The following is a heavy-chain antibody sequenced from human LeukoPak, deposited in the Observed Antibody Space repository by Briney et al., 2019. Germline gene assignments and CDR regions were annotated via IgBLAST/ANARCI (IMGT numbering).Heavy chain of an antibody. J-gene: IGHJ4*02. CDR3: ARDRVYDYDSSGSIDY. Sequence: PGGSLRLSCAASGFTFSSYSMNWVRQAPGKGLEWVSSISSSSNYIYYADSVKGRFTISRDNAKNSLYLQMNSLRAEDTAVYYCARDRVYDYDSSGSIDYWGQGTLVTVYS. V-gene: IGHV3-21*01. CDR1: GFTFSSYS. D-gene: IGHD3-22*01. CDR2: ISSSSNYI.